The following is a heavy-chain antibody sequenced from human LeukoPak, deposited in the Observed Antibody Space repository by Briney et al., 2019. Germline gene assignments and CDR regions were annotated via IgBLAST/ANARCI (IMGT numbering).Heavy chain of an antibody. CDR3: ARTSGPSYYMDV. J-gene: IGHJ6*03. Sequence: PGGSLRLSCAASGFTFSSYAMHWVRQAQGKGLEYVSAISSNGGSTYYANSVKGRFTISRDNSKNTLYLQMGSLRAEDMAVYYCARTSGPSYYMDVWGKGTTVTVSS. CDR1: GFTFSSYA. V-gene: IGHV3-64*01. CDR2: ISSNGGST.